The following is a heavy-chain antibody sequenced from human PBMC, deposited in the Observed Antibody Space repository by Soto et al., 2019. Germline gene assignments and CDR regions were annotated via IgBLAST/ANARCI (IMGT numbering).Heavy chain of an antibody. CDR3: ADPTSGSSTYYGMDV. Sequence: EVQLLESGGGLVQPGGSLRLSCAACGFTFSSYAMSCVLQAPGKGLELVSAISGSGGSTYYADSVQGRFTISRDNPKNTLYLQMTSLRAEDTAVYYCADPTSGSSTYYGMDVWVQGTTVTVSS. D-gene: IGHD3-10*01. CDR1: GFTFSSYA. J-gene: IGHJ6*02. CDR2: ISGSGGST. V-gene: IGHV3-23*01.